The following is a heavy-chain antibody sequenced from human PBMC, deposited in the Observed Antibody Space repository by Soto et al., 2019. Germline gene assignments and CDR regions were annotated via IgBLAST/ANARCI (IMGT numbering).Heavy chain of an antibody. CDR2: IYYSGST. Sequence: QLQLQESGPGLVKPSETLSLTCTVSGGSISSSSYYWGWIRQPPGKGLEWIGSIYYSGSTYYNPSRKRRVTISVDTSKNQFSLKLSSVTAADTAVYYCARQQVLLWFGETIALHFDYWGQGTLVTVSS. J-gene: IGHJ4*02. CDR3: ARQQVLLWFGETIALHFDY. V-gene: IGHV4-39*01. CDR1: GGSISSSSYY. D-gene: IGHD3-10*01.